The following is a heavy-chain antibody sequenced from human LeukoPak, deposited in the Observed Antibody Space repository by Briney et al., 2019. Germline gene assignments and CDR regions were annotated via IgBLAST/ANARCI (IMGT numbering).Heavy chain of an antibody. CDR3: ASRGRDGYNSAYYYYMDV. J-gene: IGHJ6*03. V-gene: IGHV4-61*02. CDR1: GGSTSSGSYY. Sequence: SSETLSLTCTVSGGSTSSGSYYCSWIRQPAGKGLEWIGRIYTSGSTNYNPSLKSRVTISVDTSKNQFSLKLSSVTAADTAVYYCASRGRDGYNSAYYYYMDVCGKGTTVTASS. CDR2: IYTSGST. D-gene: IGHD5-24*01.